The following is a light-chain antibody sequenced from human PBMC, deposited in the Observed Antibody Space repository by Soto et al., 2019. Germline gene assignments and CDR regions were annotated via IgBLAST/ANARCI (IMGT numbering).Light chain of an antibody. Sequence: SVLTQPPSPSGAPGQSVTLSCTGSSSEGGGYNYVSWYQQHPGKAPKPVVYEVRKRPSGVPDRFSGSKSGNTASLTVSGLQAEDEADYYCSSYTGTNNFGVFGPGTKVTVL. J-gene: IGLJ1*01. V-gene: IGLV2-8*01. CDR1: SSEGGGYNY. CDR3: SSYTGTNNFGV. CDR2: EVR.